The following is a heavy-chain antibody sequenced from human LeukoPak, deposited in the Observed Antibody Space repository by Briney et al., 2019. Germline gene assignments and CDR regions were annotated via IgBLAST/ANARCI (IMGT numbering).Heavy chain of an antibody. CDR3: AKGQHSSGLIDY. CDR2: LSGSGGST. D-gene: IGHD3-22*01. Sequence: GGSLRLSCAASGFTFSVYALSWVRQAPGKGLEWVSGLSGSGGSTYYAESVKGRFTISRDNSRNTLYLQMNSLRAEDTAVYYCAKGQHSSGLIDYWGQGTLVTVSS. CDR1: GFTFSVYA. V-gene: IGHV3-23*01. J-gene: IGHJ4*02.